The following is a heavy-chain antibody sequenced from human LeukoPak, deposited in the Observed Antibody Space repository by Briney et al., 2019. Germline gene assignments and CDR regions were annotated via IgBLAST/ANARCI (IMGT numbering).Heavy chain of an antibody. D-gene: IGHD2-21*02. V-gene: IGHV3-30-3*01. J-gene: IGHJ4*02. CDR3: TRVGGEYCGGDCYSGRADY. CDR1: GFTFSGYP. CDR2: ISYDGSNK. Sequence: PGKSLRLSCAASGFTFSGYPIHWVRQAPGKGLEWVAVISYDGSNKYYADSVKGRFTISRDNSKNTLYLQMNSLRAEDTAVYYCTRVGGEYCGGDCYSGRADYWGQGTLVTVSS.